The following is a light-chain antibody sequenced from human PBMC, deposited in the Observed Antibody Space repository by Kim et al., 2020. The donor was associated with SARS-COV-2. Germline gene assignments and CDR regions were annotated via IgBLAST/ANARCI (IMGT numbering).Light chain of an antibody. CDR3: SSYIRSSSFG. J-gene: IGLJ3*02. V-gene: IGLV2-14*01. Sequence: QSALTQPASVSGSLGQSITISCTGTSTNMGAYDFVSWYQQHPGKAPKLILYDVSERPSGVSFRFSGSKSGNTASLTISGLQPDDDADYYCSSYIRSSSFGFGGGTKLTVL. CDR2: DVS. CDR1: STNMGAYDF.